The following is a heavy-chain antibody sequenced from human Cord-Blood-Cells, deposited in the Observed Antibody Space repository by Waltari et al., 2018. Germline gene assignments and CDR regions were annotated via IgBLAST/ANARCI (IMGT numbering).Heavy chain of an antibody. Sequence: QVQLVQSGAEVKKPGASVKVSCKASGYTFTGYYINWVRPAPGQGLEWMGWINPNSGGTNYAQKFQGRVTMTMDTSISTAYMELSRLRSDDTAVYYCARLYSSSWYAFDIWGQGTMVTVSS. V-gene: IGHV1-2*02. J-gene: IGHJ3*02. CDR2: INPNSGGT. CDR1: GYTFTGYY. CDR3: ARLYSSSWYAFDI. D-gene: IGHD6-13*01.